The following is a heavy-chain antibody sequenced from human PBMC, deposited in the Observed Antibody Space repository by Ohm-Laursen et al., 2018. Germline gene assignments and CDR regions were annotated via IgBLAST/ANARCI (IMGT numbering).Heavy chain of an antibody. Sequence: TLSLTCTVSGDSINNYSWSWIRRPPGKGLEWIAYIYSSGSTNSNPSLKSRVTISIDTSRNQFSLKLSSVTAADTAVYYCARDRASSTEGYYFDYWGQGTLVTVSS. CDR3: ARDRASSTEGYYFDY. V-gene: IGHV4-59*01. D-gene: IGHD1-1*01. J-gene: IGHJ4*02. CDR2: IYSSGST. CDR1: GDSINNYS.